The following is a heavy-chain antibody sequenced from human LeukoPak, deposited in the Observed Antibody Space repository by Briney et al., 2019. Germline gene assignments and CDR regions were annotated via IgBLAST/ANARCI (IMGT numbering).Heavy chain of an antibody. Sequence: AAVKVSCKASGYTLTSYGISWVPQAPGQGLEWMGWISAYNGNTNSAQKLQGRVTMATDTSTSTAYMELRSLRSDGTAVYYCARDGGYDLWSGPNWFDPWGQGTLVTVSS. CDR2: ISAYNGNT. CDR3: ARDGGYDLWSGPNWFDP. J-gene: IGHJ5*02. D-gene: IGHD3-3*01. CDR1: GYTLTSYG. V-gene: IGHV1-18*01.